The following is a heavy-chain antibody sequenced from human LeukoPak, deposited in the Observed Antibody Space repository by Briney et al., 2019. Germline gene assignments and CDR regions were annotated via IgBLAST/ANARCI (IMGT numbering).Heavy chain of an antibody. Sequence: ASVKVSCKASGYTFTGYYMHWVRQAPGQGLEWMGWINPNSGGTNYAQKFQGRVTMTRDTSISTAYMELSRLRSEDTAVYYCARGPPNYDYIWGSYRYYYYYYMDVWGKGTTVTVSS. D-gene: IGHD3-16*02. CDR1: GYTFTGYY. J-gene: IGHJ6*03. V-gene: IGHV1-2*02. CDR3: ARGPPNYDYIWGSYRYYYYYYMDV. CDR2: INPNSGGT.